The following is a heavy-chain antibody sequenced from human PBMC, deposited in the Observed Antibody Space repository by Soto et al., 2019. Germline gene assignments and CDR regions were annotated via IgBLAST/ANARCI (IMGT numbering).Heavy chain of an antibody. Sequence: GESRKISCXGSGYSFTIYLIGWVRQMPGKGLEWMGIIYPDDSDTRYSPSFQGQVTISADKSTSTAYLQWSSLKASDTAMYYCARLSTWNGGPYGMDVWGQGTTVTVSS. V-gene: IGHV5-51*01. J-gene: IGHJ6*02. D-gene: IGHD1-1*01. CDR2: IYPDDSDT. CDR3: ARLSTWNGGPYGMDV. CDR1: GYSFTIYL.